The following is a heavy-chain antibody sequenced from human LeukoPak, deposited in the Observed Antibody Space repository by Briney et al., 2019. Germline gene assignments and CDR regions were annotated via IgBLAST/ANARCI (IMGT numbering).Heavy chain of an antibody. CDR2: INHSGST. CDR1: GGSFSGYY. J-gene: IGHJ6*04. Sequence: SETLSLTCAVYGGSFSGYYWSWIRQPPGKGLEWIREINHSGSTNYNPSLKSRVTISVDTSKNQFSPKLSSVTAADTAVYYCARRRIKDYYGSGSYYRGVYYYYGMDVWGKGTTVTVSS. D-gene: IGHD3-10*01. CDR3: ARRRIKDYYGSGSYYRGVYYYYGMDV. V-gene: IGHV4-34*01.